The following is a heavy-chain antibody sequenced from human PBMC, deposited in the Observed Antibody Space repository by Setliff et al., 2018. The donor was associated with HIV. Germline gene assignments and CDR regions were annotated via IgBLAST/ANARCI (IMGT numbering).Heavy chain of an antibody. CDR1: GGSISSGSYY. J-gene: IGHJ6*03. D-gene: IGHD3-10*01. CDR2: IYTSGNT. CDR3: ASLDGSESPYIYYYYMDV. V-gene: IGHV4-61*09. Sequence: PSETLSLTCTVSGGSISSGSYYWSWIRQPAGKGLEWIGHIYTSGNTNHNPSLKSRVTISVDTSENQFSLKLSSVTAADTAVYYCASLDGSESPYIYYYYMDVWGEGTAVTVSS.